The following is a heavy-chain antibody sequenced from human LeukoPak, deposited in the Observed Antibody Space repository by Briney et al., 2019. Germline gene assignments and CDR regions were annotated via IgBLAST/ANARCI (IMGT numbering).Heavy chain of an antibody. Sequence: GGSLRLSCAASGFTFSTYVVNWVRQAPGKGLEWVSAISGSGGSTYYADSVKGRFTISRDNSKNTLYLQMNSLRAEDTAVYYCAKAINYYDSSGYYFRWFDPWGQGTLVTVSS. CDR3: AKAINYYDSSGYYFRWFDP. CDR1: GFTFSTYV. V-gene: IGHV3-23*01. J-gene: IGHJ5*02. CDR2: ISGSGGST. D-gene: IGHD3-22*01.